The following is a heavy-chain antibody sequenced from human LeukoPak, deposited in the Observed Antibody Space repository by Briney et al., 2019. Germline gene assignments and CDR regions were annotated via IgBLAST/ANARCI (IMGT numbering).Heavy chain of an antibody. Sequence: GGSLRLSCDASGFTISTIYMTWVPQAPGKGRDGGLVIYNGGTTYYADSVKGRFTISRDNSKNTLYLQMSSLRAEDTAVYYCARKAGGLVGTTGNDYWGQGTLVTVSS. J-gene: IGHJ4*02. CDR2: IYNGGTT. CDR3: ARKAGGLVGTTGNDY. V-gene: IGHV3-53*01. D-gene: IGHD1-14*01. CDR1: GFTISTIY.